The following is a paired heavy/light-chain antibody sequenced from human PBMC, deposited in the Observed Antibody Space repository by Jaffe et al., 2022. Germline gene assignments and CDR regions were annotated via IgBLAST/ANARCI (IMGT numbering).Heavy chain of an antibody. J-gene: IGHJ3*02. CDR3: ARDGAMVQGVEHRTNAFDI. CDR1: GGSFSGYY. CDR2: INHSGST. D-gene: IGHD3-10*01. V-gene: IGHV4-34*01. Sequence: QVQLQQWGAGLLKPSETLSLTCAVYGGSFSGYYWSWIRQPPGKGLEWIGEINHSGSTNYNPSLKSRVTISVDTSKNQFSLKLSSVTAADTAVYYCARDGAMVQGVEHRTNAFDIWGQGTMVTVSS.
Light chain of an antibody. Sequence: QSALTQPASVSGSPGQSITISCTGTSSDVGSYNLVSWYQQHPGKAPKLMIYEVSKRPSGVSNRFSGSKSGNTASLTISGLQAEDEADYYCCSYAGSSTFVFGTGTKVTVL. CDR1: SSDVGSYNL. J-gene: IGLJ1*01. CDR3: CSYAGSSTFV. V-gene: IGLV2-23*02. CDR2: EVS.